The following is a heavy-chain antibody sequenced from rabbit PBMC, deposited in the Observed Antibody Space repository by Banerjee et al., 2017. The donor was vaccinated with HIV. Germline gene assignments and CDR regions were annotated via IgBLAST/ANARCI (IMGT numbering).Heavy chain of an antibody. J-gene: IGHJ2*01. CDR1: GFSFSSSYY. CDR2: IYGGSSGST. Sequence: QEQLVESGGGLVQPGASLALTCTASGFSFSSSYYMCWVRQAPGKGLEWIACIYGGSSGSTAYASWAKGRFTISKTSSTTMTLQMTSLTAADTATYFCAISSGYRNHAFDPWGPGTLVTVS. V-gene: IGHV1S45*01. D-gene: IGHD1-1*01. CDR3: AISSGYRNHAFDP.